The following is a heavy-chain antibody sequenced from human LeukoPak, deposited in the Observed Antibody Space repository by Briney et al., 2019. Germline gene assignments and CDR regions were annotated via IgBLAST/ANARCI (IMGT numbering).Heavy chain of an antibody. V-gene: IGHV4-39*07. CDR2: IYYSGST. CDR1: GGSISSSSYY. CDR3: ARGYGDYSLDYFDY. Sequence: SETLSLTCTVSGGSISSSSYYWGWIRQPPGKGLEWIGSIYYSGSTNYNPSLKSRVTISVDTSKNQFSLKLSSVTAADTAVYYCARGYGDYSLDYFDYWGQGTLVTVSS. J-gene: IGHJ4*02. D-gene: IGHD4-17*01.